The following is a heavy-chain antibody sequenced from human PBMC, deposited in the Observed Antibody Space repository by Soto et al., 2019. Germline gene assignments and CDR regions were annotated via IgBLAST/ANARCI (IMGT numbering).Heavy chain of an antibody. J-gene: IGHJ6*03. CDR1: GFTFSSYW. CDR2: IKQDGSEK. V-gene: IGHV3-7*01. Sequence: EVQLVESGGGLVQPGGSLRLSCAASGFTFSSYWVSWVRQAPGKGLAWVANIKQDGSEKYYVDSVKGRFTISRDNAKNSLYVQMNSLRAEDTAVYYCARDPARYYYYMDVWGKGTTVTVSS. CDR3: ARDPARYYYYMDV.